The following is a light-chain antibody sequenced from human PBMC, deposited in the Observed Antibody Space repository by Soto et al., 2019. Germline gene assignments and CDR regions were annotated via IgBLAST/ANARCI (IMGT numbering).Light chain of an antibody. CDR2: GAS. CDR1: QSVSKY. J-gene: IGKJ1*01. V-gene: IGKV3-20*01. CDR3: QQYGGSPQT. Sequence: MVLTQGPGTLALSPGEGATLSCRASQSVSKYLAWYQQKPGQAPRLLIYGASSRATGIPDSFSGSGSGTDFTLTISRLEPEDFAVYYCQQYGGSPQTFGPGTKV.